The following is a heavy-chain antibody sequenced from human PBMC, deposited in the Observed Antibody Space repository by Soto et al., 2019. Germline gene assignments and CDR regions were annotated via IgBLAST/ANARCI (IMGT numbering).Heavy chain of an antibody. J-gene: IGHJ4*02. V-gene: IGHV3-33*01. CDR2: IWYDGSNK. D-gene: IGHD2-2*01. Sequence: QVQLVESGGGVVQPGRSLRLSCAASGFTFSSYGMHWVRQAPGKGLEWVAVIWYDGSNKYYADSVKGRFTISRDNSKNTLYLQMNSLRAEDTAVYYCAIDYLVVPPRVIDYWGQGTLVTVSS. CDR3: AIDYLVVPPRVIDY. CDR1: GFTFSSYG.